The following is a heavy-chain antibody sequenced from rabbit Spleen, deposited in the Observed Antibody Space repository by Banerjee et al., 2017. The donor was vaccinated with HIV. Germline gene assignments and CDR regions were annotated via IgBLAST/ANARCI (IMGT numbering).Heavy chain of an antibody. CDR3: ARDTSSSFSSYGMDL. CDR2: IYAGSSGST. Sequence: QQLVESGGGLVKPGASLTVTCTASGFDFSRGYDMCWVRQAPGKGLEWIGCIYAGSSGSTYSAIWAKGRFTISKPSSTTVTLQMTSLTAADTATYFCARDTSSSFSSYGMDLWGPGTLVTVS. D-gene: IGHD1-1*01. J-gene: IGHJ6*01. V-gene: IGHV1S40*01. CDR1: GFDFSRGYD.